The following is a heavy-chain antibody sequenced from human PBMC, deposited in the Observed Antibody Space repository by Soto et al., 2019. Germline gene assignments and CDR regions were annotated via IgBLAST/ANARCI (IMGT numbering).Heavy chain of an antibody. V-gene: IGHV3-48*01. CDR3: ATEVRGELDY. D-gene: IGHD3-10*01. J-gene: IGHJ4*02. CDR2: ISSGSSTI. Sequence: EVQLMESGGGLVQPGGSLRLSCAASGFTFSKYVMNWVRQAPGKGLEWVSYISSGSSTIYYADSVKGRFTISRDNAKNSLYLQMNSLRAEDTAVYYCATEVRGELDYWGQGTLVTVSS. CDR1: GFTFSKYV.